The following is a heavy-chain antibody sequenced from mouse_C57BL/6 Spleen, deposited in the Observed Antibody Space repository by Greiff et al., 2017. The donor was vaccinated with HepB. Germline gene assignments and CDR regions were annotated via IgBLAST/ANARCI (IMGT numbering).Heavy chain of an antibody. CDR1: GYTFTSYW. D-gene: IGHD1-1*01. CDR3: TRFNYYGSESFDV. V-gene: IGHV1-5*01. Sequence: VHVKQSGTVLARPGASVKMSCKTSGYTFTSYWMHWVKQRPGQGLEWIGAIYPGNSDTSYNQKFKGKAKLTAVTSASTAYMELSSLTNEDSAVYYCTRFNYYGSESFDVWGTGTTVTVSS. CDR2: IYPGNSDT. J-gene: IGHJ1*03.